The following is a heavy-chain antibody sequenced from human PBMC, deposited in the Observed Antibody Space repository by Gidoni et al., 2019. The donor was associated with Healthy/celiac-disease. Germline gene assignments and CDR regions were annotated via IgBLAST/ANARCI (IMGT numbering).Heavy chain of an antibody. Sequence: EVQLVESGGGLVKPGGSLRLSCAASGFPFSSYSMNWVRQAPGKGLEWVSSISSSGSNIYYADSVKGRFTISRDNAKNSLYLQMNSLRAEDTAVYYCARGPFTIFGVVTFWGQGTLVTVSS. CDR3: ARGPFTIFGVVTF. CDR1: GFPFSSYS. J-gene: IGHJ4*02. D-gene: IGHD3-3*01. V-gene: IGHV3-21*01. CDR2: ISSSGSNI.